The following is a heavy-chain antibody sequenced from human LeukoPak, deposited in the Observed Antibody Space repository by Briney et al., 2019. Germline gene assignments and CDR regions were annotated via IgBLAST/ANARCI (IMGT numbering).Heavy chain of an antibody. Sequence: PSETLSLTCAVSGYSLSSGYYWGWIRQPPGKGLEWIGSIYHSGSTYYNPSLKSRVTISVDTSKNQFSLKLSSVTAADTAVYYCARGRLVATIPFDYWGQGTLVTVSS. CDR2: IYHSGST. V-gene: IGHV4-38-2*01. CDR3: ARGRLVATIPFDY. D-gene: IGHD5-12*01. CDR1: GYSLSSGYY. J-gene: IGHJ4*02.